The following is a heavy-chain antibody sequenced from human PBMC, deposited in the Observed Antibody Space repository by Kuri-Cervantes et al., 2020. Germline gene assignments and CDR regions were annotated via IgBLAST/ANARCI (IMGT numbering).Heavy chain of an antibody. CDR1: GGTIRTSNW. Sequence: SETLSLTCAVSGGTIRTSNWWSGVRQSPTKGLEWIGEIFHSGNTNYNPSLRSRVTVSIDDSKNQFSLKLSSVTAADTAVYYCARTNYYGSGLFYKNNWFDPWGQGILVTVSS. J-gene: IGHJ5*02. V-gene: IGHV4/OR15-8*02. CDR2: IFHSGNT. D-gene: IGHD3-10*01. CDR3: ARTNYYGSGLFYKNNWFDP.